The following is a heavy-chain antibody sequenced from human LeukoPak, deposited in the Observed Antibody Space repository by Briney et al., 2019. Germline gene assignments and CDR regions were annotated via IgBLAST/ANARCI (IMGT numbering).Heavy chain of an antibody. CDR3: ARGYCSSTSCYAPFDY. Sequence: SVKVSCKAPGGTFSSYAISWVRQAPGQGLEWMGGIIPIFGTANYAQKFQGRVTITADESTSTAYMELSSLRSEDTAVYYCARGYCSSTSCYAPFDYWGQGTLVTVSS. CDR1: GGTFSSYA. CDR2: IIPIFGTA. V-gene: IGHV1-69*13. J-gene: IGHJ4*02. D-gene: IGHD2-2*01.